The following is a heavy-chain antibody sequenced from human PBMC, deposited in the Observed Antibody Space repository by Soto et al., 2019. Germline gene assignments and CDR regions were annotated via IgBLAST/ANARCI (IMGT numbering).Heavy chain of an antibody. CDR1: GYSISSGYY. D-gene: IGHD1-7*01. CDR2: IYHSGST. V-gene: IGHV4-38-2*01. J-gene: IGHJ4*02. CDR3: ARVYGTTFRYYFDY. Sequence: SQTLSLTCAVCGYSISSGYYWGWIRQPPGKGLEWIGSIYHSGSTSYKPSLKSRVTISVETSKNQGSLKLSSVTAADTAVYYRARVYGTTFRYYFDYWGQGTLVTVSS.